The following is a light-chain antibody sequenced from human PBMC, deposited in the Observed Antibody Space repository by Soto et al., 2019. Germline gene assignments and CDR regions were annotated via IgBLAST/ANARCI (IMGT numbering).Light chain of an antibody. V-gene: IGKV1-9*01. J-gene: IGKJ3*01. Sequence: DIQLTQSPSFLSASVGDRVTTTCRASQGVSSYLAWYQQKPGKAPKLLINAASTLQSGVSSRFSGSGSGTEFTLTIRSLQPEDFATYYCQQFHVYPFTFGPGTKVDVE. CDR3: QQFHVYPFT. CDR2: AAS. CDR1: QGVSSY.